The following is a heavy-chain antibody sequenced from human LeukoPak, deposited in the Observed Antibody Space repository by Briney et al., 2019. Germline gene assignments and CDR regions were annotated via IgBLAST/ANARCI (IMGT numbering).Heavy chain of an antibody. CDR2: IYTSGST. CDR3: ARMVGYYDSSGPYGNSWFDP. Sequence: SETLSLTCTVSGGSISSGGYYWSWIRQPAGKGLEWIGRIYTSGSTNYNPSLKSRITMSVYTSKNQFSLKLSSVTAADTAVYYCARMVGYYDSSGPYGNSWFDPWGQGTLVTVSS. D-gene: IGHD3-22*01. CDR1: GGSISSGGYY. V-gene: IGHV4-61*02. J-gene: IGHJ5*02.